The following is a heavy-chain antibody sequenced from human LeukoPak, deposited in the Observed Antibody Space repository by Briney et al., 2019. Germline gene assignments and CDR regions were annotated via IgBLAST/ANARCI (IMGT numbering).Heavy chain of an antibody. V-gene: IGHV3-9*03. CDR2: ISWNSGSI. Sequence: GGSLRLSCAASGFTFDDYAMHWVRQAPGKGLEWVSGISWNSGSIGYADSVKGRFTISRDNAKNSLYLQMNSLRAEDMALYYCAKDLGPYYYDSSGCPGGAAFDIWGQGTMVTVSS. J-gene: IGHJ3*02. CDR3: AKDLGPYYYDSSGCPGGAAFDI. D-gene: IGHD3-22*01. CDR1: GFTFDDYA.